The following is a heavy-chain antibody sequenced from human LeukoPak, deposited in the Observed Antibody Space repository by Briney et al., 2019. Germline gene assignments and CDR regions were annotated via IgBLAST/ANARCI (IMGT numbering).Heavy chain of an antibody. V-gene: IGHV3-23*01. J-gene: IGHJ4*02. D-gene: IGHD6-19*01. Sequence: PGGSLRLSCAASGFTFSSYAMSWVRQAPGNGLEWVSAISGSGGSTYYADSVKGRFTISRDNSKNTLYLQMNSLRAEDTAVYYCAKDTQWLGILDYWGQGTLVTVSS. CDR1: GFTFSSYA. CDR3: AKDTQWLGILDY. CDR2: ISGSGGST.